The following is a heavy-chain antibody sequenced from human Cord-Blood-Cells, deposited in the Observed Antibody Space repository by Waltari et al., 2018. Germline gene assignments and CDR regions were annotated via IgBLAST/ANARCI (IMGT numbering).Heavy chain of an antibody. D-gene: IGHD6-13*01. J-gene: IGHJ3*02. V-gene: IGHV3-30-3*02. CDR3: AKDYGSSWYAFDI. CDR2: ITYDGSNK. Sequence: QLQLVESGGGVVQPGRSLRLSCAASGFTFRSYAMHWVRQAAGKGLEWVAVITYDGSNKYYADSVKGRFTISRDNSKHTLYLQMNSLRAEDTAVYYCAKDYGSSWYAFDIWGQGTMVTVSS. CDR1: GFTFRSYA.